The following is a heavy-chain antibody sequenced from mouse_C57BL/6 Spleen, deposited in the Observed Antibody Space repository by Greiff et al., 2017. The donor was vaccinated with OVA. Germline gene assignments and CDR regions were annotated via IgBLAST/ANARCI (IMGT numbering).Heavy chain of an antibody. D-gene: IGHD4-1*01. Sequence: EVKVVESGPGMVKPSQSLSLTCTVTGYSITSGYDWHWIRHFPGNKLEWMGYISYSGSTNYNPSLKSRISITHDTSKNHFFLKLNSVTTEDTATYYCARRDLTGTFAYWGQGTLVTVSA. J-gene: IGHJ3*01. V-gene: IGHV3-1*01. CDR2: ISYSGST. CDR3: ARRDLTGTFAY. CDR1: GYSITSGYD.